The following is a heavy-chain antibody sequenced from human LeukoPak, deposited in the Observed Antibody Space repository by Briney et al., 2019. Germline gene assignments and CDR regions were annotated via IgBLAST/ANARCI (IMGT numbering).Heavy chain of an antibody. CDR2: INPNSGDT. Sequence: ASVKVSCKASGYTFTGYYVHWVRRAPGQGLEWMGRINPNSGDTNYAQKFQGRVTMTRDTSNSTAYMELSRLRSDDTAVYYCARDYCGGDCFPDYWGQGTLVTVSS. J-gene: IGHJ4*02. CDR3: ARDYCGGDCFPDY. CDR1: GYTFTGYY. V-gene: IGHV1-2*06. D-gene: IGHD2-21*02.